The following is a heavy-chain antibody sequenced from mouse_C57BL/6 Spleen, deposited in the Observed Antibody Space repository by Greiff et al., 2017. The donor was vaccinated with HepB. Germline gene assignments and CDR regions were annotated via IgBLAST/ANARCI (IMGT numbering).Heavy chain of an antibody. J-gene: IGHJ1*03. CDR2: INPNNGGT. Sequence: VQLQQSGPELVKPGASVKMSCKASGYTFTDYNMHWVKQSHGKSLEWIGYINPNNGGTSYNQKFKGKATLTVNKSSSTAYMELRSLTSEDSAVYYCARNYGSRPWYFDVWGTGTTVTVSS. CDR1: GYTFTDYN. D-gene: IGHD1-1*01. CDR3: ARNYGSRPWYFDV. V-gene: IGHV1-22*01.